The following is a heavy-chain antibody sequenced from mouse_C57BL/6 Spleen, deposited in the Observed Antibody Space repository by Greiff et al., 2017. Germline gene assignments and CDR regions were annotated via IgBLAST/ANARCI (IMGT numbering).Heavy chain of an antibody. CDR3: ARSDSSGYVD. J-gene: IGHJ2*01. CDR1: GYTFTSSW. Sequence: QVQLQQPGAELVMPGASVKLSCKASGYTFTSSWLHWVKQRPGQGLEWIGEIDPSDSYPNYNQKFKGNSTLTVDKSSSTAYMQLSSLTSEDSAVYYCARSDSSGYVDWGQGTTLTVSS. V-gene: IGHV1-69*01. CDR2: IDPSDSYP. D-gene: IGHD3-2*02.